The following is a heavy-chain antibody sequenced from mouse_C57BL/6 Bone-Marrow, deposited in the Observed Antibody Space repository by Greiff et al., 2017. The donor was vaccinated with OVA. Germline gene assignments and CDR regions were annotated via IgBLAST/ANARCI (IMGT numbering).Heavy chain of an antibody. CDR1: GFTFSDYY. V-gene: IGHV5-16*01. J-gene: IGHJ2*01. CDR2: INYDGSST. CDR3: ARVGRDYFDY. Sequence: DVQLVESEGGLVQPGSSMKLSCTASGFTFSDYYMAWVRQVPEKGLEWVANINYDGSSTYYLDSLKSRFIISRDNAKNILYLQMSSLKSEDTATYYCARVGRDYFDYWGQGTTLTVSS.